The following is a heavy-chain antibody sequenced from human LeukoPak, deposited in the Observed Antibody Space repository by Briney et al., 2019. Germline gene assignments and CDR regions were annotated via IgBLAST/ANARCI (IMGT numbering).Heavy chain of an antibody. Sequence: GGSLRLSCAASGFRFSDYWMTWVRQAPGKGLEWVANIKEDGNEKHYVDSVKGRFTISRDNAKNSLFLQMDSLRVEDTAVYYCAIGRAMERWGQGTLDTVSS. D-gene: IGHD1-26*01. J-gene: IGHJ4*02. CDR3: AIGRAMER. CDR2: IKEDGNEK. CDR1: GFRFSDYW. V-gene: IGHV3-7*03.